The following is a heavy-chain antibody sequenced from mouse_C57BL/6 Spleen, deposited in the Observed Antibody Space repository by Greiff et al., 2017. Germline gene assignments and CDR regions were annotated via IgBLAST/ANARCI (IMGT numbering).Heavy chain of an antibody. CDR3: ARSLSTMVTSSLAY. CDR2: INPSNGGT. Sequence: QVQLQQPGTELVKPGASVKLSCKASGYTFTSYWMHWVKQRPGQGLEWIGNINPSNGGTNYNEKVKSKATLTVDKSSSTAYMQLSILTSEDSAVYYCARSLSTMVTSSLAYWGQGTLVTVSA. V-gene: IGHV1-53*01. D-gene: IGHD2-1*01. J-gene: IGHJ3*01. CDR1: GYTFTSYW.